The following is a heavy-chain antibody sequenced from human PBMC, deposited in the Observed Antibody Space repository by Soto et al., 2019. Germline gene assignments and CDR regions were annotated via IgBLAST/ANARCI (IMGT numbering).Heavy chain of an antibody. Sequence: QLQLQESDSGLVKPSQTLSLTCAVSGGSISSGGYSWSWIRQPPGRDLEWIGYIYHNGNTYYNPSLKSRVTISVDRSKNQFSLKVSSVTAADTAVYYCARSLAYCGRDCYYYYYAMDVWGQGTTVTVS. CDR2: IYHNGNT. D-gene: IGHD2-21*02. V-gene: IGHV4-30-2*01. CDR1: GGSISSGGYS. CDR3: ARSLAYCGRDCYYYYYAMDV. J-gene: IGHJ6*02.